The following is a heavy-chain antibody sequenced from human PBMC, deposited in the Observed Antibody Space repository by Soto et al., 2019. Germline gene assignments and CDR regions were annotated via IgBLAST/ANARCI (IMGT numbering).Heavy chain of an antibody. CDR1: GVTFDSYA. J-gene: IGHJ4*02. CDR3: AKNRGLQYYFDY. Sequence: GGSLRLSCAASGVTFDSYAMDGVRQAPGKGLEWVSTISGSGDYTYYTDSVKGRFTISRDNSKNMMYLQMNSPRAEDTAIYYCAKNRGLQYYFDYWGQGTLVTVS. CDR2: ISGSGDYT. V-gene: IGHV3-23*01.